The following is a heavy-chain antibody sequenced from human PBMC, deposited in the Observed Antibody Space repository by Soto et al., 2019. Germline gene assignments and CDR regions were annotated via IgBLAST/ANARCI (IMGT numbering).Heavy chain of an antibody. CDR1: GGSISSGDYY. J-gene: IGHJ6*02. Sequence: SETLSLTCTVSGGSISSGDYYWSWIRQPPGKGLEWIGYIYYSGSTYYNPSRKSRVTISVDTSKNQFSLKLSSVTAADTAVYYCAREGLLTDYGMDVWGQGTTVTVSS. CDR2: IYYSGST. CDR3: AREGLLTDYGMDV. V-gene: IGHV4-30-4*01. D-gene: IGHD7-27*01.